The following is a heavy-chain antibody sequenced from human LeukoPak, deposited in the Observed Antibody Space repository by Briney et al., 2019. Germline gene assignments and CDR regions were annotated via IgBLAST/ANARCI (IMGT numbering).Heavy chain of an antibody. V-gene: IGHV3-7*01. Sequence: GGTPRLSCAASGFAISSYWMSWVRQAPGKGLEWVASIKQDGSEKDYVDSVKGRFTISRDNAKNSLYLQMNSLRAEDTAVYYCARGGARYYYIDVWGKGTTVTVSS. D-gene: IGHD3-10*01. CDR1: GFAISSYW. CDR2: IKQDGSEK. CDR3: ARGGARYYYIDV. J-gene: IGHJ6*03.